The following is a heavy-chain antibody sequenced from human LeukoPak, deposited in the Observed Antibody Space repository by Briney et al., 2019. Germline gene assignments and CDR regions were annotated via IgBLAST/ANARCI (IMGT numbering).Heavy chain of an antibody. V-gene: IGHV3-20*04. D-gene: IGHD3-22*01. J-gene: IGHJ4*02. Sequence: GGSLRLSCAASGFTFDDYGMSWVRQAPGKGLEWVSGINWNGGSTGYADSVKGRFTISRDNAKNSLYLQMNSLRAEDTALYYCARAKHYYDSSGYCDWGQGTLVTVSS. CDR1: GFTFDDYG. CDR2: INWNGGST. CDR3: ARAKHYYDSSGYCD.